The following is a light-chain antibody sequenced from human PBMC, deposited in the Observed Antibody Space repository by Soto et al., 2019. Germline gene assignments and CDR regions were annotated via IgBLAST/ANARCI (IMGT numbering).Light chain of an antibody. V-gene: IGLV1-40*01. CDR2: ENR. CDR3: QSYDNSLAV. J-gene: IGLJ2*01. CDR1: TSNIGAHYD. Sequence: QAVVTQPPSVSGAPGQSVTISCTGSTSNIGAHYDVNWYQQLPGRAPKLLIYENRNRPSGVPDRISASKSGTSASLAITGLQAEDEAYYYCQSYDNSLAVFGGGTKVTVL.